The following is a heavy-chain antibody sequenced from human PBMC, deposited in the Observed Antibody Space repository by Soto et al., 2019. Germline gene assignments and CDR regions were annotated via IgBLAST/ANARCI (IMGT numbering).Heavy chain of an antibody. CDR2: IIPIFGTA. CDR1: GGTFSSYA. V-gene: IGHV1-69*06. CDR3: ASRITMVRGVRPYYYYYYGMDV. Sequence: SVKVFCKASGGTFSSYAISWVRQAPGQGLEWMGGIIPIFGTANYAQKFQGRVTITADKSTSTAYMELSSLRSEDTAVYYCASRITMVRGVRPYYYYYYGMDVWGQGTTVTVSS. D-gene: IGHD3-10*01. J-gene: IGHJ6*02.